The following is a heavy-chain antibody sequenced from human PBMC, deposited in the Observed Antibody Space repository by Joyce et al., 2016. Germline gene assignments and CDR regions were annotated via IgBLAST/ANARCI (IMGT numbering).Heavy chain of an antibody. D-gene: IGHD1-26*01. Sequence: EVQLVESGGGLVQPGGSLRLSCEASGFTFSTYWMSWVRQAPGEGLEWVANIKQDGSEKNYAESVNGRFTVSRDNAKNSLYLQMNSLRVEDTAVYYCAAEKSGSHHVWGQGTLVTVSS. J-gene: IGHJ4*02. CDR1: GFTFSTYW. V-gene: IGHV3-7*01. CDR3: AAEKSGSHHV. CDR2: IKQDGSEK.